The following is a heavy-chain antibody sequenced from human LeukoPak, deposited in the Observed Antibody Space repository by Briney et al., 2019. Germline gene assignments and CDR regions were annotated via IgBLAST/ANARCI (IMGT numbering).Heavy chain of an antibody. CDR1: GGSISNYY. CDR3: ARERYDWYQLERAFDY. Sequence: AATMSPTSTVAGGSISNYYWCLIRLPAGKRVEWGGYIYYNGSTNYSPSLKSRVTISVDTSKNQFSLKLSSVTAADAAVYYCARERYDWYQLERAFDYWGQGTLVTVSS. D-gene: IGHD2-2*01. CDR2: IYYNGST. V-gene: IGHV4-59*01. J-gene: IGHJ4*02.